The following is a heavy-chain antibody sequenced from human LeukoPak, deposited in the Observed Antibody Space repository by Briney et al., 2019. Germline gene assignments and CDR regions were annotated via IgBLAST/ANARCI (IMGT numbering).Heavy chain of an antibody. CDR1: GFTFSGYW. CDR3: ASAYSSGYYSFDY. CDR2: INSDGRST. V-gene: IGHV3-74*01. J-gene: IGHJ4*01. D-gene: IGHD3-22*01. Sequence: GGSLRLSCAASGFTFSGYWMHWVRQAPGKGLVWVSRINSDGRSTSYADSVKGRFTISRDNAKNTLDLQMNSLRAEDMAVYYCASAYSSGYYSFDYWGQGNLVTVSS.